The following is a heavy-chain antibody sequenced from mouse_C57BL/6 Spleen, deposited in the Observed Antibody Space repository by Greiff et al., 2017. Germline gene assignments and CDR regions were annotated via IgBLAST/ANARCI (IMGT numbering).Heavy chain of an antibody. CDR2: INPGSGGT. J-gene: IGHJ2*01. V-gene: IGHV1-54*01. CDR3: ARSPLGRVYYFDY. Sequence: QVQLKESGAELVRPGTSVKVSCKASGYAFTNYLIEWVKQRPGQGLEWIGVINPGSGGTNYNEKFKGKATLTADKSSSTAYMQLSSLTSEDSAVYFCARSPLGRVYYFDYWGQGTTLTVSS. CDR1: GYAFTNYL. D-gene: IGHD4-1*01.